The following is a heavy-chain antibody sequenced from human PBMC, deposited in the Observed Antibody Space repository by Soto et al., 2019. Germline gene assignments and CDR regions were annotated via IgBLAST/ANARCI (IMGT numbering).Heavy chain of an antibody. CDR1: GYTFTGYE. CDR3: ACRYYYYGMDV. J-gene: IGHJ6*02. V-gene: IGHV1-8*01. Sequence: QVQLVQSGAEVKKPGASVKVSCEASGYTFTGYEINWVRQAPGQGLEWMGWMNPNSGNTGYAQKFQGRGPMARNTSISTAYMELSSLGSDDTAVYYCACRYYYYGMDVWGQGTTVTGSS. CDR2: MNPNSGNT.